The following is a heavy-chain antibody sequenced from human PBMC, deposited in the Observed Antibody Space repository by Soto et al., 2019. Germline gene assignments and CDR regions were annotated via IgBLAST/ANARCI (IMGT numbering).Heavy chain of an antibody. CDR1: GGTFSSYA. Sequence: SVKVSCKASGGTFSSYAISWVRQAPGQGLEWMGGIIPISGTANYAQKFQGRVTITADESTSTAYMELSSLRSEDTAVYYCARSQGSSSSLEIYYYYYYGMDVWGQGTTVTVSS. CDR2: IIPISGTA. J-gene: IGHJ6*02. CDR3: ARSQGSSSSLEIYYYYYYGMDV. V-gene: IGHV1-69*13. D-gene: IGHD2-2*01.